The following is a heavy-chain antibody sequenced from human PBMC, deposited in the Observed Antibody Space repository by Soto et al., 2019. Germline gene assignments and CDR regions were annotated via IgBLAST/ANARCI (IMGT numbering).Heavy chain of an antibody. J-gene: IGHJ6*02. CDR2: ISSSSSYI. D-gene: IGHD2-2*01. CDR3: ARGDVVVPAASGYYYYGMDV. CDR1: GFTFSSYS. V-gene: IGHV3-21*01. Sequence: GGSLRLSCAASGFTFSSYSMNWVRQAPGKGLEWVSSISSSSSYIYYADSVKGQFTISRDNAKNSLYLQMNSLRAEDTAVYYCARGDVVVPAASGYYYYGMDVWGQGTTVTVSS.